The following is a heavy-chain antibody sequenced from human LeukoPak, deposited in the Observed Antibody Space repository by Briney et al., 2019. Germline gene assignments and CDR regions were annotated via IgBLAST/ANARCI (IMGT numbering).Heavy chain of an antibody. J-gene: IGHJ4*02. D-gene: IGHD2-2*01. Sequence: ASVKVSCKASGYTFTGYYLHWVRQAPGQGLEWMGWINPNSGGTDYAQKFQGRVTMTRDTSISTVYIELSGLTSDDTAMYYCARDASRTAAPDDHRGQGTLVTVSS. CDR1: GYTFTGYY. CDR2: INPNSGGT. V-gene: IGHV1-2*02. CDR3: ARDASRTAAPDDH.